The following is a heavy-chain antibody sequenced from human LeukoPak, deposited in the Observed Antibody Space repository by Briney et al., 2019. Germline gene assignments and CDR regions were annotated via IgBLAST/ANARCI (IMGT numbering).Heavy chain of an antibody. CDR2: ISAYNGNT. Sequence: GASVKVSCKASGYTFTSYGISWVRQAPGQGLEWMGWISAYNGNTNYAQKLQGRVTMTTDTSTSTAYVELRSLRSDDTAVYYCARAVASVVVPAATDYWGQGTLVTVSS. CDR3: ARAVASVVVPAATDY. D-gene: IGHD2-2*01. CDR1: GYTFTSYG. V-gene: IGHV1-18*01. J-gene: IGHJ4*02.